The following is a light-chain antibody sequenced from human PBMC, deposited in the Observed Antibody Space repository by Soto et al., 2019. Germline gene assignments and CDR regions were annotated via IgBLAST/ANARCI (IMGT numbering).Light chain of an antibody. CDR2: RNN. Sequence: QSVLTQPPSASGTPGQRVTISCSGSSSNIGSNYVYWYQQLPGTAPKLLIYRNNQRPSGVPDRFSGSKSGTSASLAISGLRSEHEADYYCAAWNDSLSGPVFGGGTKRTVL. J-gene: IGLJ2*01. CDR1: SSNIGSNY. V-gene: IGLV1-47*01. CDR3: AAWNDSLSGPV.